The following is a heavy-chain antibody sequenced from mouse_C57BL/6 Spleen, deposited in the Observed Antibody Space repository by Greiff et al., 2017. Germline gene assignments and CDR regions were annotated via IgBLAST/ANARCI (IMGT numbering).Heavy chain of an antibody. Sequence: EVKLMESEGGLVQPGSSMKLSCTASGFTFSDYYMAWVRQVPEKGLEWVANINYDGSSTYYLDSLKSRFIISRDNAKNIRYLQMSSLKSEDTATYYCARKSNYGAMDYWGQGTSVTVSS. J-gene: IGHJ4*01. D-gene: IGHD2-5*01. CDR2: INYDGSST. V-gene: IGHV5-16*01. CDR3: ARKSNYGAMDY. CDR1: GFTFSDYY.